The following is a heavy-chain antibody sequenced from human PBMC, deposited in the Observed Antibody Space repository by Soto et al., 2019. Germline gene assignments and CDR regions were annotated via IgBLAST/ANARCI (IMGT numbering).Heavy chain of an antibody. D-gene: IGHD1-26*01. CDR1: GFTFSSYA. Sequence: GRSLRLSCAASGFTFSSYAMHWVRQAPGKGLEWVAVISYDGSNKYYADSVKGRLTISRDNSKNTLYLQMNSLRAEDTAVYYCARPKRTIVGAMYYFDYWGQGTLVTVSS. J-gene: IGHJ4*02. V-gene: IGHV3-30-3*01. CDR2: ISYDGSNK. CDR3: ARPKRTIVGAMYYFDY.